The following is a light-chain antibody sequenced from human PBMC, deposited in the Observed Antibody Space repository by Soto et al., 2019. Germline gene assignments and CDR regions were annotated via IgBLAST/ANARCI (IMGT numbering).Light chain of an antibody. Sequence: EIVLTQSPGTLSLSPGERATLSCRASQSVTSNYLAWYQQKPGQPPRLLIYSASGRATGIPDRFSGSGSGTDFTLTITRLEPEDFAVYYCQQYGGSPSTFGQGTKVEVK. CDR3: QQYGGSPST. CDR2: SAS. CDR1: QSVTSNY. J-gene: IGKJ1*01. V-gene: IGKV3-20*01.